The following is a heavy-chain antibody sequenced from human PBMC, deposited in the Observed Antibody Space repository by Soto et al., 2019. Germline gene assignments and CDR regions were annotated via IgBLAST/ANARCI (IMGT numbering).Heavy chain of an antibody. CDR1: SGSISNNNYY. Sequence: QVQLQESGPRLVKPSQTLSLSCTVSSGSISNNNYYWSWIRQHPGKDLEWMGYIYYSGNTFYNPSLESRLTISVDTSKNQFSLNLNSVTAADTAVYFCARVATSGMHFYFDSWGQGTLVTVSS. D-gene: IGHD6-6*01. V-gene: IGHV4-31*02. J-gene: IGHJ4*02. CDR3: ARVATSGMHFYFDS. CDR2: IYYSGNT.